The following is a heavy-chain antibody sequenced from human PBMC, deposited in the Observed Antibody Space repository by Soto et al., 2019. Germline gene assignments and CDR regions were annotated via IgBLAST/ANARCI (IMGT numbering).Heavy chain of an antibody. V-gene: IGHV3-23*01. CDR1: GFTFSSYA. CDR3: VRDPPDGNWYFDV. CDR2: ISSSGGST. J-gene: IGHJ2*01. Sequence: GGSLRLSCAASGFTFSSYAMSWVRQAPGKGLEWVSAISSSGGSTYYADSVKGRFTISRDNSRNTLYLQMSSLTDEDTAIYYCVRDPPDGNWYFDVWGRGTRVTVSS.